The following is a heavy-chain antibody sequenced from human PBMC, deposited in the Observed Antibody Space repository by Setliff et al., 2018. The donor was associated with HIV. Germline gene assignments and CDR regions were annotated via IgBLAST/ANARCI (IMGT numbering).Heavy chain of an antibody. J-gene: IGHJ3*02. CDR1: GGSISSGTYY. D-gene: IGHD3-3*01. CDR3: ARQSGYTRGWDIFGVVAGSFDI. Sequence: SETLSLTCSVSGGSISSGTYYWGWIRQPPGKGLEWIGTIYYSGNTYYRPSLKSRVTISVDTSANQFSLRLNSVTAADTAVYFCARQSGYTRGWDIFGVVAGSFDIWGQGTMVTVSS. CDR2: IYYSGNT. V-gene: IGHV4-39*01.